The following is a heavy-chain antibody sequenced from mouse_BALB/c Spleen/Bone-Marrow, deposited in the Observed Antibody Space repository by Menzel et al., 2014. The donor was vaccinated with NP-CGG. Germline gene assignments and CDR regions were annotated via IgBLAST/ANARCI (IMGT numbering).Heavy chain of an antibody. CDR2: ISSGSSST. J-gene: IGHJ2*01. CDR1: GFTFSSYG. V-gene: IGHV5-6*01. D-gene: IGHD3-2*02. CDR3: TRRPLQANSYFDC. Sequence: EVQLVESGGDLVKPGGSLKLSCVASGFTFSSYGMSWVRQTPVKRLEWVATISSGSSSTYYPASVKGRFTISRDNAKSTLYLQMSSLNSEDTAMYYCTRRPLQANSYFDCWGQGTTLTDSS.